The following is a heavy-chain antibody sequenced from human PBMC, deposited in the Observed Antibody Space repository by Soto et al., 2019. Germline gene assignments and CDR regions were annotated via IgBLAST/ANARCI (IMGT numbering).Heavy chain of an antibody. CDR3: ARSREYCSGDNCYETGSDY. V-gene: IGHV3-48*01. CDR1: GFSFSSYT. CDR2: ITRGGSPI. J-gene: IGHJ4*02. Sequence: GGSLRHSYAASGFSFSSYTKNWGRQAAGKGLEWVADITRGGSPIYYADSVRGRFTISRDNAKNSLYLQMNSLRAEDTAVYYCARSREYCSGDNCYETGSDYWGQGTLVTVSS. D-gene: IGHD2-15*01.